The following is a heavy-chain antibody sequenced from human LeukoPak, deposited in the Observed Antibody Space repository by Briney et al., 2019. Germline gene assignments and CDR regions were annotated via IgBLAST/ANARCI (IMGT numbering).Heavy chain of an antibody. CDR2: IYHSGST. Sequence: PSETLSLTCAVSGDSISSSDWWSWVRQPPGKGLEWIGEIYHSGSTNYNPSLKSRVTISVDKSKNQFSLKLTSVTAADTAVYYCARDYHDSSLDYWGQGTLVTVS. CDR3: ARDYHDSSLDY. V-gene: IGHV4-4*02. J-gene: IGHJ4*02. CDR1: GDSISSSDW. D-gene: IGHD3-22*01.